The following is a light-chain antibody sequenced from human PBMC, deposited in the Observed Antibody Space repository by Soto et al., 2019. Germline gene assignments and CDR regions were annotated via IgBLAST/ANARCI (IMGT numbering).Light chain of an antibody. CDR3: MQTLQTPWT. J-gene: IGKJ1*01. CDR1: QSLLHSNGYNY. CDR2: LGS. Sequence: IVMTQSPLSLPVTPGEPASISCRSSQSLLHSNGYNYLDWYLQKPGQSPQLLIYLGSNRASGVPERFSGSGSGTDFTLKISRVEAEDVGVYYFMQTLQTPWTFGQGTKVEIK. V-gene: IGKV2-28*01.